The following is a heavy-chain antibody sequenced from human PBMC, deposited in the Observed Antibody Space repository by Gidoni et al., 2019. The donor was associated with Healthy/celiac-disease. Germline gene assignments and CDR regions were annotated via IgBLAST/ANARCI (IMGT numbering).Heavy chain of an antibody. CDR3: ARGDTAHFDY. Sequence: EVQLVESGGGLVKPGGSLRLPCAASGFTVRSNYMSWVRQAPGKGLEWVSVIYSGGSTYYADSVKGRFTISRHNSKNTLYLQMNSLRAEDTAVYYCARGDTAHFDYWGQGTLVTVSS. J-gene: IGHJ4*02. D-gene: IGHD5-18*01. V-gene: IGHV3-53*04. CDR1: GFTVRSNY. CDR2: IYSGGST.